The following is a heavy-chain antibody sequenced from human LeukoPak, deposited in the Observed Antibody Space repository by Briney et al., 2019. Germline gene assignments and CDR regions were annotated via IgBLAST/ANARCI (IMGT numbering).Heavy chain of an antibody. J-gene: IGHJ6*02. CDR1: GVTFSSSSYN. D-gene: IGHD3-9*01. CDR2: IYYSGST. Sequence: SETLSLTCTASGVTFSSSSYNWGWIRQPPGKGLEWNGSIYYSGSTYYNPSLKSRVTICVDTSNNLFSLKLSSVTAADTAGHCRAVHCTNDILTGYYPAGYYYGMDVWGQGTTVTVSS. V-gene: IGHV4-39*01. CDR3: AVHCTNDILTGYYPAGYYYGMDV.